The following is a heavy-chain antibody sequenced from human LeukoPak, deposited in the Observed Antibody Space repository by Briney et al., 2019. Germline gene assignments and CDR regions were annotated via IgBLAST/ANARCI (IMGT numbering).Heavy chain of an antibody. CDR3: AIFNRDTAMVYSDY. Sequence: PSETLTLTCAVYGGSFSGYYWSWIRQPPGEGLEWIGEINHSGSTNYNPSLKSRVTISVDTSKNQFSLKLSSVTAADTAVYYCAIFNRDTAMVYSDYWGQGTLVTVSS. D-gene: IGHD5-18*01. V-gene: IGHV4-34*01. CDR2: INHSGST. CDR1: GGSFSGYY. J-gene: IGHJ4*02.